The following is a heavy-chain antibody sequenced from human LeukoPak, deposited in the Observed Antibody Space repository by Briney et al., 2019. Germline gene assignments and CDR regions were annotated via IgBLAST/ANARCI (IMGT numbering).Heavy chain of an antibody. CDR3: ARDFLNWSGYDSGGLLT. J-gene: IGHJ5*02. V-gene: IGHV1-2*02. Sequence: GASVKVSCKASGYTFTGYYMHWVRQAPGQGLEWMGWINPNSGGTNYAQKFQGRVTMTRDTSINTAYMELSRLRTDDTAAYYCARDFLNWSGYDSGGLLTWGQGTLVTVSS. CDR2: INPNSGGT. D-gene: IGHD5-12*01. CDR1: GYTFTGYY.